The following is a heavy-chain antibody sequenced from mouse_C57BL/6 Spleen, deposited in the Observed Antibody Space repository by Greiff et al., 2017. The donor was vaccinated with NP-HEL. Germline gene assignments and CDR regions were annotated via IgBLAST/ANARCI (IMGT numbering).Heavy chain of an antibody. J-gene: IGHJ4*01. Sequence: QVQLQQPGAELVKPGASVKLSCKASGYTFTSYWMHWVKQRPGQGLEWIGMIHPNSGSTNYNEKFKSKATLTVDKSSSTAYMQLSSLTSEDSAVYYCASTSVVPYYAMDYWGQGTSVTVSS. CDR3: ASTSVVPYYAMDY. V-gene: IGHV1-64*01. CDR2: IHPNSGST. D-gene: IGHD1-1*01. CDR1: GYTFTSYW.